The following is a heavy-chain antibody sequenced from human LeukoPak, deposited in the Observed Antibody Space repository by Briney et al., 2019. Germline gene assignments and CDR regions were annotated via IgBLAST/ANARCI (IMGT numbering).Heavy chain of an antibody. V-gene: IGHV1-46*01. CDR2: INPSGGRT. CDR3: TRGPGEGGSSGYYYGKPEDPAEYYFDY. Sequence: ASVKVSCKASGYTFSSYYMHWVRQAPGQGLEWMGIINPSGGRTSYAQKFQGRVTMTRDMSTSTVYMELSSLRSEDTAVYYCTRGPGEGGSSGYYYGKPEDPAEYYFDYWGQGTLVTVSS. J-gene: IGHJ4*02. CDR1: GYTFSSYY. D-gene: IGHD3-22*01.